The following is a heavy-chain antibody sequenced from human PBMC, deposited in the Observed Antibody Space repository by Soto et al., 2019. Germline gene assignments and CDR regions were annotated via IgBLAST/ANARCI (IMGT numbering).Heavy chain of an antibody. D-gene: IGHD6-13*01. V-gene: IGHV3-7*01. CDR2: IKQDGSEK. Sequence: PGGSLRLSCAASGFTFSNYWMSWVRQAPGKGLEWVANIKQDGSEKYYVDSVKGRFTISRDNAKNSLYLQMNSLRAEDTAVYYCARDLSLYSNSRAALRHWGQGTLVTVSS. CDR1: GFTFSNYW. CDR3: ARDLSLYSNSRAALRH. J-gene: IGHJ4*02.